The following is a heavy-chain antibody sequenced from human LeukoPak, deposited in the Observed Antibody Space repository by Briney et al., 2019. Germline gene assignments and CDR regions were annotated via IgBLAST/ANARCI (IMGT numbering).Heavy chain of an antibody. CDR3: ASSVQLPTLSFDY. Sequence: PGRSLRLSCAASGFTVSSNYMSWVRQAPGKGLEWVSVIYSGGSTYYADSVKGRFTISRDNSKNTLYLRMNSLRAEDTAVYYCASSVQLPTLSFDYWGQGTLVTVSS. CDR1: GFTVSSNY. D-gene: IGHD2-2*01. V-gene: IGHV3-66*01. J-gene: IGHJ4*02. CDR2: IYSGGST.